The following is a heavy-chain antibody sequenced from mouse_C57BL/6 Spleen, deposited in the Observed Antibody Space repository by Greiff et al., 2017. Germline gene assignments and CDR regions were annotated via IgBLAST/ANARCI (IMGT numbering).Heavy chain of an antibody. Sequence: VQLQQSGAELVRPGASVKLSCTASGFNIKDYYMHWVKQRPEQGLEWIGRIDPEDGDTEYAPKFQGKATMTADTSSNTAYLQLSSLTSEDTAVYYCTTKWGSSPAWFAYWGQGTLVTVSA. J-gene: IGHJ3*01. CDR2: IDPEDGDT. D-gene: IGHD1-1*01. CDR3: TTKWGSSPAWFAY. V-gene: IGHV14-1*01. CDR1: GFNIKDYY.